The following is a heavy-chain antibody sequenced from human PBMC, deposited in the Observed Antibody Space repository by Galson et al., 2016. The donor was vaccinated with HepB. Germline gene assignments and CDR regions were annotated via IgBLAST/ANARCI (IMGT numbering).Heavy chain of an antibody. V-gene: IGHV3-53*01. CDR1: AFTVSSAY. CDR2: IYTGGGT. D-gene: IGHD1-14*01. Sequence: SLRLSCAASAFTVSSAYMSWVRQTPGQGLEWVALIYTGGGTYYADSVRGRFTISRDNSKNELYLQMNSLRVEDTAVYYCARGSNHGRQRQRGNAFDIWGQGTIVTVSS. CDR3: ARGSNHGRQRQRGNAFDI. J-gene: IGHJ3*02.